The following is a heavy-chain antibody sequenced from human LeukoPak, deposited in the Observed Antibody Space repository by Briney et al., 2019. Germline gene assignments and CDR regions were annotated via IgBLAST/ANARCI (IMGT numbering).Heavy chain of an antibody. CDR2: IHTSGNT. J-gene: IGHJ3*02. D-gene: IGHD6-13*01. CDR3: ARYDSSSWYDDAFDI. V-gene: IGHV4-61*02. CDR1: GGSISSGNYY. Sequence: SETLSLTCTVSGGSISSGNYYWTWIRQPAGKGLEWIGRIHTSGNTNYNPSLKSRVTISVDTSKNQFSLKLSSVTAADTAVYYCARYDSSSWYDDAFDIWGQGTMVTVSS.